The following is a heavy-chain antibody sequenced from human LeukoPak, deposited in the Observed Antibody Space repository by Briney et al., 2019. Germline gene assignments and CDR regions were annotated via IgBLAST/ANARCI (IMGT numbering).Heavy chain of an antibody. CDR3: ARKLGYSSGWYFDY. Sequence: KPSETLSLTCAVSGGSISSSNWWSWVRQPPGKGLEWLGEIYHSGSTNYNPSLKSRVTISVDKSKNQFSLKLSSVTAADTAVYYCARKLGYSSGWYFDYWGQGTLVTVSS. CDR1: GGSISSSNW. D-gene: IGHD6-19*01. J-gene: IGHJ4*02. V-gene: IGHV4-4*02. CDR2: IYHSGST.